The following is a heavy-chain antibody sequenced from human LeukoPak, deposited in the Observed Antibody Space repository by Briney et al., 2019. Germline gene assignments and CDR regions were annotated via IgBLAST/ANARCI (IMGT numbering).Heavy chain of an antibody. J-gene: IGHJ4*02. CDR1: GGSISPYY. D-gene: IGHD3-16*01. Sequence: PSETLSLTCTVSGGSISPYYWSWIRQPPGKGLEWIGYIYYSGSTNYNPSLKSRVTMPVDTSKNQFSLKLSSVTAAGTAVYYCARYDWGKYFDYWGQGTLVTVSS. CDR2: IYYSGST. CDR3: ARYDWGKYFDY. V-gene: IGHV4-59*01.